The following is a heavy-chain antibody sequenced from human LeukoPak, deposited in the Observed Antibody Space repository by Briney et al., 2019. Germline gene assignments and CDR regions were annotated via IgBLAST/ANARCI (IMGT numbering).Heavy chain of an antibody. CDR1: GGSISSYY. CDR3: ASEPPYYDFRGGSFDY. J-gene: IGHJ4*02. V-gene: IGHV4-59*01. D-gene: IGHD3-3*01. Sequence: PSESLSLTCTVSGGSISSYYGSWIRQPPGKGLEWIGYIYYSGSTNYNPSLKSRVTISVDTSKNQFSLKLSSVTAAHTAVYYFASEPPYYDFRGGSFDYWGQGTLVTVSS. CDR2: IYYSGST.